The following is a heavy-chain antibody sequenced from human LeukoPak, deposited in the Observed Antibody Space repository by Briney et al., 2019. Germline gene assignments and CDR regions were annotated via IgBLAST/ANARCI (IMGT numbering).Heavy chain of an antibody. CDR2: IKEDGSQK. Sequence: GGSLRLSCAASGFTFSSRWMSWVRQAPGKGLEWVANIKEDGSQKYYADSVKGRFTISRDNAKNSLYLQLNSLRAEDTAMYYCAGDRGYLQFDYWGQGTLVTVSS. V-gene: IGHV3-7*03. CDR1: GFTFSSRW. D-gene: IGHD3-10*01. CDR3: AGDRGYLQFDY. J-gene: IGHJ4*02.